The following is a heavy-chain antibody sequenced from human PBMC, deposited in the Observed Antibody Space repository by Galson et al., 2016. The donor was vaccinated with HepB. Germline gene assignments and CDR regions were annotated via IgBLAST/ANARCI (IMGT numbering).Heavy chain of an antibody. V-gene: IGHV4-39*01. CDR3: ARHVYSSGWYGVYYFDY. CDR2: IFYSGSI. Sequence: LSLTCTVSGGSISSSSYYWGWIRQPPGKGLEWIGNIFYSGSINYNPSLKSRVTISVDSSKNQFSLKLNSVTAADTAVYYCARHVYSSGWYGVYYFDYWGQGTLVTVSS. D-gene: IGHD6-19*01. J-gene: IGHJ4*02. CDR1: GGSISSSSYY.